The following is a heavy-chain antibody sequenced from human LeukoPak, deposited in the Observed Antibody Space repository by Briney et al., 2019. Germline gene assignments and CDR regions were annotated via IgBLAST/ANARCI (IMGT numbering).Heavy chain of an antibody. CDR3: ARANEFGGNHDAFDI. Sequence: GGSLSLSCAASGFTFSEYYMSWIRPAPGKGLEGVSYISSSDSNIYYADSVKGRLTISRDNAKNSLYLQMNSLRAEDTAGYDCARANEFGGNHDAFDIWGQGTMVTVSS. CDR2: ISSSDSNI. D-gene: IGHD4-23*01. V-gene: IGHV3-11*04. J-gene: IGHJ3*02. CDR1: GFTFSEYY.